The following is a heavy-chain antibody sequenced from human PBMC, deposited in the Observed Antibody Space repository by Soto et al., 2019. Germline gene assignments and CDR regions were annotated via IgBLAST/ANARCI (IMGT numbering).Heavy chain of an antibody. CDR2: INSEGTGT. D-gene: IGHD3-22*01. V-gene: IGHV3-74*01. CDR1: GFTFSSYW. Sequence: GSLRLSCAASGFTFSSYWMHWVRQVPGKGLVWVSRINSEGTGTIYADSVKGRFTISRDNAKNTLYLQMNSLRAEDTAVYYCVRDYDSSGYNSDYWGQGAPVTVSS. CDR3: VRDYDSSGYNSDY. J-gene: IGHJ4*02.